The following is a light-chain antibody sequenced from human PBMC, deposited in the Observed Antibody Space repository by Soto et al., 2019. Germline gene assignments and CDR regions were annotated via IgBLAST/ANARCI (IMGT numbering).Light chain of an antibody. CDR1: QSIRRF. V-gene: IGKV1-39*01. J-gene: IGKJ1*01. CDR2: AAS. CDR3: QQYDSSPRT. Sequence: DIQMTQSPSSLSASVGDRVTITCRASQSIRRFLNWYQQKPGKAPKLLIYAASSLESGVPSRFSGSGSGTGFTLTISRLEPEDFAVYWCQQYDSSPRTFGQGTKVDIK.